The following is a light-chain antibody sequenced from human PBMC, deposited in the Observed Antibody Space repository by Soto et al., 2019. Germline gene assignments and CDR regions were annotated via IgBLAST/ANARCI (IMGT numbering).Light chain of an antibody. J-gene: IGLJ1*01. CDR2: EVN. CDR3: RLYTTDSRYV. CDR1: SSDFSSYNR. V-gene: IGLV2-18*01. Sequence: QSALTQPPSVAGSPGQSVTISCAGTSSDFSSYNRVSWYQRPPGTGPKLIIYEVNNRPSGVPDRFSGSKSGNTASLTISGLQAVDEAEYYCRLYTTDSRYVFGYRTTATV.